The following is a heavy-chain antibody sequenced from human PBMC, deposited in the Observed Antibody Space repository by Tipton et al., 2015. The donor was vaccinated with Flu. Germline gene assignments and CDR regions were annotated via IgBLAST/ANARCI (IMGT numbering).Heavy chain of an antibody. Sequence: TLSLTCTVSGASLSSSYYWAWIRQPPGKGLEWIGNIYYTGTTYSNPSLRSRVSIPKDTSKNQFSLNLRSVTAADTAVYFCARKMAAVALFDPWGPGTLVSVSS. D-gene: IGHD5-24*01. CDR1: GASLSSSYY. CDR2: IYYTGTT. V-gene: IGHV4-39*07. J-gene: IGHJ5*02. CDR3: ARKMAAVALFDP.